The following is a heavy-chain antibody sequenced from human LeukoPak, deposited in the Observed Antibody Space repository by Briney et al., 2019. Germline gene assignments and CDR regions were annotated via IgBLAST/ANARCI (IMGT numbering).Heavy chain of an antibody. D-gene: IGHD5-18*01. CDR2: IYHSGST. CDR3: ARGRGYRGTKSFDY. CDR1: GGSISSGGYS. V-gene: IGHV4-30-2*01. Sequence: TLSLTCAVSGGSISSGGYSWSWIRQPPGKGLEWIGYIYHSGSTNYNPSLKSRVTISVDTSKNQFSLKLSSVTAADTAVYYCARGRGYRGTKSFDYWGQGTLVTVSS. J-gene: IGHJ4*02.